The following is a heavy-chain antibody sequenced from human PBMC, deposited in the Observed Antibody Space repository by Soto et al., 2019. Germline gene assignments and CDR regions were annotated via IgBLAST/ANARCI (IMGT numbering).Heavy chain of an antibody. CDR2: INPSGGST. J-gene: IGHJ6*02. V-gene: IGHV1-46*01. CDR1: GYTFTSYY. Sequence: ASVKVSCKASGYTFTSYYMHWVRQAPGQGLEWMGIINPSGGSTSYAQKFQGRVTMTRDTSTSTVYMELSSLRSEDTAVYYCARDEPLVEEYALPPPLSGMDVWGQGSTVTVSS. D-gene: IGHD2-8*01. CDR3: ARDEPLVEEYALPPPLSGMDV.